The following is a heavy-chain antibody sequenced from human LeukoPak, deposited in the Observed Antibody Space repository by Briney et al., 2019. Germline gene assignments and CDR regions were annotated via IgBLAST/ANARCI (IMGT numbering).Heavy chain of an antibody. Sequence: GGSLRLSCAASGFTFSSYTINWVRQAPGKGLEWVSSITSSSSYIYYADSLKGRFTISRDNAKNSLYLQMNSLRAEDTAVYYCARVGDIAYCGGDCYPWGQGTLVTVSS. J-gene: IGHJ5*02. CDR1: GFTFSSYT. CDR2: ITSSSSYI. D-gene: IGHD2-21*02. CDR3: ARVGDIAYCGGDCYP. V-gene: IGHV3-21*04.